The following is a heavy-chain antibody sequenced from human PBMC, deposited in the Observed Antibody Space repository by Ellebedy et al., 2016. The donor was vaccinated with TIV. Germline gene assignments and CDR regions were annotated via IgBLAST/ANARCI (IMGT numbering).Heavy chain of an antibody. V-gene: IGHV1-18*01. Sequence: ASVKVSCXASGYTFTSYGISWVRQAPGQGLEWMGWFSGNNGNTDYAQSFQGRVTLTRDTSTSTVYMELSSLRSDDTAVYYCARSSGFPDYWGQGTLVTVSS. CDR2: FSGNNGNT. D-gene: IGHD6-19*01. J-gene: IGHJ4*02. CDR3: ARSSGFPDY. CDR1: GYTFTSYG.